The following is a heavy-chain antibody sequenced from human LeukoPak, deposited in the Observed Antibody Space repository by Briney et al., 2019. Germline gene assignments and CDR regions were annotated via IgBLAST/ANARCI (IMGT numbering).Heavy chain of an antibody. CDR1: GFTFSNYW. D-gene: IGHD5-12*01. J-gene: IGHJ5*02. Sequence: GGSLRLSCAASGFTFSNYWMHWVRQAPGEGLVWVSRINTDGSSTDYADSVKGRFTISRDNAKNTLYLQMNSLRAEDTAVYYCARDLGGYRSGNGAWGQGTLVTVSS. CDR2: INTDGSST. V-gene: IGHV3-74*01. CDR3: ARDLGGYRSGNGA.